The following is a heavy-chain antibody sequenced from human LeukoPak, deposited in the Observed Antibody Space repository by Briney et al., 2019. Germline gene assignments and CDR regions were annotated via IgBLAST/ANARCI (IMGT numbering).Heavy chain of an antibody. CDR1: GFTFSDYY. D-gene: IGHD2-8*01. Sequence: GGSLRLSCAASGFTFSDYYMSWIRQAPGKGLEWVSYISSSGSTIYYADSVKGRFTISRDNTKNSLHLQMNSLRAEDTAVYYCARDRIMVAYDAFDIWGQGTMVTVSS. J-gene: IGHJ3*02. V-gene: IGHV3-11*04. CDR2: ISSSGSTI. CDR3: ARDRIMVAYDAFDI.